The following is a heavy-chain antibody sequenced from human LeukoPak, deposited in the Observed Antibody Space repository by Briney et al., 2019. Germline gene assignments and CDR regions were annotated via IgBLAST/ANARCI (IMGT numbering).Heavy chain of an antibody. CDR3: AKGSHYYDSGGYYIEY. J-gene: IGHJ4*02. CDR2: ISYDRSNQ. V-gene: IGHV3-30*18. D-gene: IGHD3-22*01. Sequence: PGRSLRLPCAVSGFTFSRYGMHWVRQAPGKGLVGVGVISYDRSNQYYAVTVKGPFAISKDNSKNTLYLQMNSLRPDDTAVYFCAKGSHYYDSGGYYIEYWGQGTLVAVSS. CDR1: GFTFSRYG.